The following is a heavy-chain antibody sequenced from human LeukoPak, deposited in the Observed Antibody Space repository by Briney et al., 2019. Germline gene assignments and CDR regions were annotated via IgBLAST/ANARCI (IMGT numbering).Heavy chain of an antibody. V-gene: IGHV1-2*02. CDR2: INPNSGGT. CDR3: AREGRITMVRGVILNWFDP. J-gene: IGHJ5*02. CDR1: GYTFTGYY. Sequence: ASVKVSRKASGYTFTGYYMHWVRQAPGQGLEWMGWINPNSGGTNYAQKFQGRVTMTRDTSISTAYMELSSLRSDDTAVYYCAREGRITMVRGVILNWFDPWGQGTLVTVSS. D-gene: IGHD3-10*01.